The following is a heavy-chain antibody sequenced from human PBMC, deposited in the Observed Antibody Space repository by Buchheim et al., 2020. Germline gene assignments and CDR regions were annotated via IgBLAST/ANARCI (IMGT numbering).Heavy chain of an antibody. CDR3: ARDLPVAVAGQDYYYYYGMDV. V-gene: IGHV3-30-3*01. Sequence: VQLLESGGGVVQPGRSLRLSCAASGFTFSSYAMHWVRQAPGKGLEWVAVISYDGSNKYYADSVKGRFTISRDNSKNKLYLQMNSLRAEDTAVYYCARDLPVAVAGQDYYYYYGMDVWGQGTT. CDR2: ISYDGSNK. D-gene: IGHD6-19*01. J-gene: IGHJ6*02. CDR1: GFTFSSYA.